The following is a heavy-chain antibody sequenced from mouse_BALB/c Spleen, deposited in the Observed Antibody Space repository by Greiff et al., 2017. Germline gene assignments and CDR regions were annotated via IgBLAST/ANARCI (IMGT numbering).Heavy chain of an antibody. J-gene: IGHJ3*01. CDR1: GFAFSSYD. CDR3: ARPSYYGNYVGFAY. CDR2: ISSGGGST. Sequence: EVKLVESGGGLVKPGGSLKLSCAASGFAFSSYDMSWVRQTPEKRLEWVAYISSGGGSTYYPDTVKGRFTISRDNAKNTLYLQMSSLKSEDTAMYYCARPSYYGNYVGFAYWGQGTLVTVSA. D-gene: IGHD2-10*01. V-gene: IGHV5-12-1*01.